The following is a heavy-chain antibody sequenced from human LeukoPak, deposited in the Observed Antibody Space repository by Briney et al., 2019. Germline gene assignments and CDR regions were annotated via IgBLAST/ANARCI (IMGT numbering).Heavy chain of an antibody. D-gene: IGHD3-10*01. CDR1: GYTFTGYY. V-gene: IGHV1-2*02. J-gene: IGHJ3*02. Sequence: ASVKVSCKASGYTFTGYYMHWVRQAPGQGLEWMGWINPNSGGTNYAQKFQGRVTMTRDTSISTAYMELRGLTSDDTAVYYCARRWFGTDAAFDIWGQGTVVTVSS. CDR3: ARRWFGTDAAFDI. CDR2: INPNSGGT.